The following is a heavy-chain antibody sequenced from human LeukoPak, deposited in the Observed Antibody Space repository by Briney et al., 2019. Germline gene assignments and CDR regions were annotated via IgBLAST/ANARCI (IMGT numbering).Heavy chain of an antibody. D-gene: IGHD3-16*01. J-gene: IGHJ5*02. CDR3: ARDMIILQA. CDR1: GFIFSNYW. CDR2: IKHDGSEK. V-gene: IGHV3-7*04. Sequence: GGSLRLSCSASGFIFSNYWMTWVRQAPGKGLEWLANIKHDGSEKYYVDSVKGRFTISRDNAKKSLYLQMNSLRAEDTAVYFCARDMIILQAWGQGTLVTVSS.